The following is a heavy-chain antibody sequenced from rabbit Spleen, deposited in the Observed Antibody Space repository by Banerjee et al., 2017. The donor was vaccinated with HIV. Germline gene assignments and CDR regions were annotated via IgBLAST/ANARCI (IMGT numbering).Heavy chain of an antibody. V-gene: IGHV1S40*01. CDR1: GFSFSNSYY. CDR2: IYGGSGGST. Sequence: QSLEESGGGLVKPGGTLTLTCKASGFSFSNSYYMCWVRQAPGKGLECIACIYGGSGGSTWYASWAKGRFTISKTSSTTVTLQMTSLTAADTATYFCARDLPGIIGWNFGLWGPGTLVTVS. D-gene: IGHD1-1*01. CDR3: ARDLPGIIGWNFGL. J-gene: IGHJ4*01.